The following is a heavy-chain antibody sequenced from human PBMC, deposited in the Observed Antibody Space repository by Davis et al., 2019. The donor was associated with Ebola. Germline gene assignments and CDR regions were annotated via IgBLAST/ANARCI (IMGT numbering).Heavy chain of an antibody. D-gene: IGHD6-6*01. CDR3: ARDRSLTARNRDYYYYGMDV. Sequence: ASVKVSCKASGYTFTSYYMYWVRQAPGQGLEWMGIINPSGGSTSYAQKFQGRVTITADKSTSTAYMELSSLRSEDTAVYYCARDRSLTARNRDYYYYGMDVWGQGTTVTVSS. V-gene: IGHV1-46*01. CDR2: INPSGGST. J-gene: IGHJ6*02. CDR1: GYTFTSYY.